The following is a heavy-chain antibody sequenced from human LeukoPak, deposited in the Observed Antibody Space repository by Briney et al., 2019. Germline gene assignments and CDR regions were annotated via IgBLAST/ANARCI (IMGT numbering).Heavy chain of an antibody. Sequence: GASVKVSCKASGYTFTGYYMHWVRQAPGQGLEWMGWINPNSGGTNYAQKFQGWVTMTRDTSISTAYMELSRLRSDDTAVYYCARDGRGSGSYSYNWFDPWGQGTLVTVSS. CDR1: GYTFTGYY. D-gene: IGHD3-10*01. CDR3: ARDGRGSGSYSYNWFDP. CDR2: INPNSGGT. J-gene: IGHJ5*02. V-gene: IGHV1-2*04.